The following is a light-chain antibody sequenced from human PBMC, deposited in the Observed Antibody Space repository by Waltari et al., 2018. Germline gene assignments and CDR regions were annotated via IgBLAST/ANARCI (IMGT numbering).Light chain of an antibody. CDR1: NSNIGSYI. Sequence: QSVVTQPPSASGTPGQRVTLSCSGSNSNIGSYIVNWYQQFPGTAPKLLIYANNQRPSGVPGRFSASRSGTSASLVISGLQSEDEADYYCATWDASLDTWVFGGGTKVTVL. CDR2: ANN. J-gene: IGLJ3*02. CDR3: ATWDASLDTWV. V-gene: IGLV1-44*01.